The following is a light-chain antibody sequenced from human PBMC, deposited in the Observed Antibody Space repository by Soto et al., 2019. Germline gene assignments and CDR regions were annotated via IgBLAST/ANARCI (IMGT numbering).Light chain of an antibody. Sequence: DIQMTQSPSSVSASVGDRVTITCRASQGIGSWLAWYQQKPGKAPKLLIYAASSLQGAVPSRFSGRGSGADFTLTISSLQHEDFATYYCQQDDSFPYTFGQGTKLEIK. CDR1: QGIGSW. J-gene: IGKJ2*01. V-gene: IGKV1-12*01. CDR2: AAS. CDR3: QQDDSFPYT.